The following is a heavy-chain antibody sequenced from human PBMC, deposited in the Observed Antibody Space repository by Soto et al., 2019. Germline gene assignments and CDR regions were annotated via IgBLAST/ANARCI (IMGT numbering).Heavy chain of an antibody. CDR1: GGSISSSSYY. CDR3: ARRQAVAGTVDY. V-gene: IGHV4-39*01. Sequence: SETLSLTCTVSGGSISSSSYYWGWIRQPPGKGLEWIGSIYYSGSTYYNPSLKSRVTISVDTSKNQFSLKLSSVTAADTAVYYCARRQAVAGTVDYWGQGTLVTVSS. CDR2: IYYSGST. D-gene: IGHD6-19*01. J-gene: IGHJ4*02.